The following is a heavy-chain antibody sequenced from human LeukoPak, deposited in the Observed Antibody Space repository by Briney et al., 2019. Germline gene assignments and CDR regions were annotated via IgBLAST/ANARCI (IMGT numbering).Heavy chain of an antibody. CDR1: GGSISSYY. CDR2: IYYSGST. V-gene: IGHV4-59*01. D-gene: IGHD5-18*01. J-gene: IGHJ4*02. CDR3: ARGGYSYGYPYYFDY. Sequence: PSQTLSLTCTVSGGSISSYYWSWIRQPPGKGLEWIGYIYYSGSTNYNPSLKSRVTISVDTSKNQFSLKLSSVTAADTAVYYCARGGYSYGYPYYFDYWGQGTLVTVSS.